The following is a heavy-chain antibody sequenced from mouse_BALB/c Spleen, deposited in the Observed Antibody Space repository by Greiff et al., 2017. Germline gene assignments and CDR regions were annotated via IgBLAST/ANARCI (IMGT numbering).Heavy chain of an antibody. D-gene: IGHD1-1*01. CDR2: INPYNDGT. CDR3: ARGEGYYGSSPLFAY. CDR1: GYTFTSYV. Sequence: VQLQQSGPELVKPGASVKMSCKASGYTFTSYVMHWVKQKPGQGLEWIGYINPYNDGTKYNEKFKGKATLTSDKSSSTAYMELSSLTSEDSAVYYCARGEGYYGSSPLFAYWGQGTLVTVSA. V-gene: IGHV1-14*01. J-gene: IGHJ3*01.